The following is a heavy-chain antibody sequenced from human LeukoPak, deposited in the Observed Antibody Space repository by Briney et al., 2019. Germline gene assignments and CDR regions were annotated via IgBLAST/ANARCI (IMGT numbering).Heavy chain of an antibody. CDR2: INHSGST. D-gene: IGHD2-8*01. J-gene: IGHJ6*02. CDR3: ARGRYCTNGVCYISFYYYYGMDV. CDR1: GGSISSGGYY. Sequence: SETLSLTCTVSGGSISSGGYYWSWIRQPPGKGLEWIGEINHSGSTNYNPSLKSRVTISVDTSKNQFSLRLSSVTAADTAVYYCARGRYCTNGVCYISFYYYYGMDVWGQGTTVTVSS. V-gene: IGHV4-39*07.